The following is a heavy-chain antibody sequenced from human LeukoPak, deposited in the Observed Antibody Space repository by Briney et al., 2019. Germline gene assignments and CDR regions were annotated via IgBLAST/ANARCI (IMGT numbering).Heavy chain of an antibody. Sequence: PGGSLRLSCAASGFTFSSYAMHWVRQAPGKGLEWVAVISYDGSNKYYADSVKGRFTISRDNSKNTLYLQMNSLRAEDTAVYYCARGGGSTVTPGYYYYGMDVWSQGTTVTVSS. J-gene: IGHJ6*02. V-gene: IGHV3-30-3*01. D-gene: IGHD4-17*01. CDR2: ISYDGSNK. CDR3: ARGGGSTVTPGYYYYGMDV. CDR1: GFTFSSYA.